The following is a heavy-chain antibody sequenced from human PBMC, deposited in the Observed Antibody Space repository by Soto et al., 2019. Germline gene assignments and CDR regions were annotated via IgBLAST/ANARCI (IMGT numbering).Heavy chain of an antibody. CDR1: GFSFSTYT. CDR3: ARDRCWNDVDSRYYYYGMDV. Sequence: EVQLVESGGGLVQPGGSLRLSCAASGFSFSTYTMNWVRQAPGKGLEWVSYISSSSSSIYYADSVKGRFTISRDNAKNSLYLQMNSLRDEDTAVYYCARDRCWNDVDSRYYYYGMDVWGQGTTVTVSS. D-gene: IGHD1-1*01. J-gene: IGHJ6*02. V-gene: IGHV3-48*02. CDR2: ISSSSSSI.